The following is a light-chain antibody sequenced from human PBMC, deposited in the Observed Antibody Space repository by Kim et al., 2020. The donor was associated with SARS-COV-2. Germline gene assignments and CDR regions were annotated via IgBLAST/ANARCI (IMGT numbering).Light chain of an antibody. CDR3: QKYNSAPWT. CDR1: QDIANS. CDR2: AAS. J-gene: IGKJ1*01. V-gene: IGKV1-27*01. Sequence: ASVGDRVTITCRASQDIANSLAWYQQKPGKVPQVLIYAASTLQSGVPSHFSGSGSGTEFTLTIGSLQTEDVATYYCQKYNSAPWTFGPGTKVEIK.